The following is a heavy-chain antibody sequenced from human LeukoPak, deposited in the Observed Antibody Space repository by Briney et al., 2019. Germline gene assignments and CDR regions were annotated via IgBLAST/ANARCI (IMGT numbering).Heavy chain of an antibody. Sequence: ASVKVSCKASGYTFTSYGISWVRQAPGQGLEWMGWISPYNGNTNYAQKHQARVTMTTDTSTSTAYMERRNLRSDYPSVYYCARDNEYSSGWLGDYWGQGTLVTVSS. CDR2: ISPYNGNT. CDR3: ARDNEYSSGWLGDY. J-gene: IGHJ4*02. D-gene: IGHD6-19*01. V-gene: IGHV1-18*01. CDR1: GYTFTSYG.